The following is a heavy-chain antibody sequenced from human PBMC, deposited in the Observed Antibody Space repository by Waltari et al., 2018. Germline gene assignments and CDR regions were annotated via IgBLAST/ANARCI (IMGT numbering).Heavy chain of an antibody. V-gene: IGHV4-30-4*08. CDR3: ARQNTGGVLAASGFDP. D-gene: IGHD3-16*01. J-gene: IGHJ5*02. CDR2: IYYSGST. CDR1: GGSISSGDYY. Sequence: QVQLQESGPGLVKPSQTLSLTCTVSGGSISSGDYYWSWIRQPPGKGLEWIGYIYYSGSTYYNPALKSRVTISVDTSKNQFSLKLSSVTAADTAVYYCARQNTGGVLAASGFDPWGQGTLVTVSS.